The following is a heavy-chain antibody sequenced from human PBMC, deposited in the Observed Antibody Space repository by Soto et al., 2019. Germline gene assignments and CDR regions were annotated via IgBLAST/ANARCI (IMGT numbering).Heavy chain of an antibody. Sequence: SETLSLTCTVSGGSISSGDYYWSWIRQPPGKGLEWIGYIYYSGSTYYNPSLKSRVTISVDTSKNQFSLKLSSVTAADTAVYYCARAEIAAAGHFDYWGQGTQVTVSS. CDR1: GGSISSGDYY. J-gene: IGHJ4*02. CDR3: ARAEIAAAGHFDY. V-gene: IGHV4-30-4*01. CDR2: IYYSGST. D-gene: IGHD6-13*01.